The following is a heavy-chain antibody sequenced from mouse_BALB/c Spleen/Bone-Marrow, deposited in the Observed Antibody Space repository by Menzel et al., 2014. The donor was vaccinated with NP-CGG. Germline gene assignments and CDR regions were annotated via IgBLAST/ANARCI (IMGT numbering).Heavy chain of an antibody. J-gene: IGHJ2*01. CDR2: IHPNSGNT. CDR3: ARGDKGDYFDY. V-gene: IGHV1S130*01. Sequence: QVHVKQSGSVLVRPGASVKLSCKASGYTFTSSWMHWAKQRPGQGLEWTGEIHPNSGNTNYNEKFKGKATLTVDTSSSTAYVDLSSLTSEDSAVYYCARGDKGDYFDYWGQGTTLTVSS. CDR1: GYTFTSSW.